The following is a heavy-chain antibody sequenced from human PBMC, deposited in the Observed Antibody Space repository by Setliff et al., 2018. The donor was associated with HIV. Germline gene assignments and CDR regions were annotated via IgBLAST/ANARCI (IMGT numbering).Heavy chain of an antibody. V-gene: IGHV4-38-2*02. CDR3: ARDEQWLVLY. CDR1: GYPITSDHS. Sequence: SETLSLTCAVSGYPITSDHSWGWIRQPPGKGLEWIGEINHSGSTNYNPSLKSRVTISVDTSKNQFSLKLSSVTAADTAVYYCARDEQWLVLYWGQGTLVTVSS. CDR2: INHSGST. D-gene: IGHD6-19*01. J-gene: IGHJ4*02.